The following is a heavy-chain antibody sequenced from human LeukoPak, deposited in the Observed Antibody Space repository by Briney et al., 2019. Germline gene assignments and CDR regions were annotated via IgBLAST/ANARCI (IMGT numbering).Heavy chain of an antibody. CDR2: INHSGST. V-gene: IGHV4-34*01. Sequence: SETLSLTCTVSGGSINSDYWNWIRQPPGKGLEWIGEINHSGSTNYNPSLKSRVTISVDTSKNQFSLKLSSVTAADTAVYYCAINPAAGYYYYYGMDVWGQGTTVTVSS. CDR1: GGSINSDY. J-gene: IGHJ6*02. CDR3: AINPAAGYYYYYGMDV.